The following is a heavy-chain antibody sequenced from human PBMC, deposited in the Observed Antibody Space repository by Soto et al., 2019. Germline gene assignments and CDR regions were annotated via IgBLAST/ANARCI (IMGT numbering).Heavy chain of an antibody. CDR2: IIPIFGTA. D-gene: IGHD3-3*01. V-gene: IGHV1-69*13. J-gene: IGHJ5*02. Sequence: SVKVSCKASGGTFSSYAISWVRQAPGQGLEWMGGIIPIFGTANYAQKFQGRVTITADESTSTAYMELSSLRSEDTAVYYCARVLPKGYYDFWSGLHWFDPWGQGTLVTVSS. CDR1: GGTFSSYA. CDR3: ARVLPKGYYDFWSGLHWFDP.